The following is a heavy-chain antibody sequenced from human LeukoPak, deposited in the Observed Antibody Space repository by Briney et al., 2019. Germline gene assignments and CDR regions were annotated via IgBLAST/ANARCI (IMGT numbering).Heavy chain of an antibody. D-gene: IGHD3-22*01. CDR2: IDTKTGNP. CDR3: AIHPSDSSGYFSY. CDR1: GYTFSICA. J-gene: IGHJ4*02. V-gene: IGHV7-4-1*02. Sequence: ASVKVSCKASGYTFSICAINWVRQAPGQGLEYMGWIDTKTGNPTYAQGFTGRFVFSLDTSVSTAYLQISSLKAEDTAVYYCAIHPSDSSGYFSYWGQGALVTVSS.